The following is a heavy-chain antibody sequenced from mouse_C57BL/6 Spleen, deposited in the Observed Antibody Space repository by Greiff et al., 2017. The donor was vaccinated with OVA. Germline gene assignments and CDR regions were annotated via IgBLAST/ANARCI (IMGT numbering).Heavy chain of an antibody. D-gene: IGHD1-1*01. CDR3: TFGRHYYGSSYNAY. J-gene: IGHJ3*01. V-gene: IGHV6-6*01. Sequence: EVKLVESGGGLVQPGGSMKLSCAASGFTFSDAWMYWVRHSPEKGLEWVAEIRNKANNHATYYAESVKGRFTISRDDSKSSVYLQMNSLRAEDTGIDYCTFGRHYYGSSYNAYWGQGTLVTVSA. CDR1: GFTFSDAW. CDR2: IRNKANNHAT.